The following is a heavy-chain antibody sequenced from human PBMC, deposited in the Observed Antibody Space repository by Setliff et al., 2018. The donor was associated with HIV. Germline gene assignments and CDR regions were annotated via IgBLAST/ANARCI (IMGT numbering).Heavy chain of an antibody. CDR2: MDPNSGNT. Sequence: AASVKVSCKASGYTFTSYDINWVRQATGQGLEWMGWMDPNSGNTGYAQKFQGRVTMTRSTSISTAYMELTSLRSEDTAVYYCARRGYYDTGGYYSFPYWGQGTLVTVSS. D-gene: IGHD3-22*01. J-gene: IGHJ4*02. V-gene: IGHV1-8*02. CDR3: ARRGYYDTGGYYSFPY. CDR1: GYTFTSYD.